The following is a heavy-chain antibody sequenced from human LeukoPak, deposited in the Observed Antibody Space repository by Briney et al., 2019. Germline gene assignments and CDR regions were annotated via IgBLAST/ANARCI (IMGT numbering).Heavy chain of an antibody. CDR1: GGSISSGDYY. V-gene: IGHV4-30-4*01. CDR2: IYYSGST. Sequence: SETLSLTCTVSGGSISSGDYYWSWIRQPPGKGLEWIGYIYYSGSTYYNPSLKSRVTISVDTSKNQFPLKLSSVTAADTAVYYCARVVRGSWYFDYWGQGTLVTVSS. J-gene: IGHJ4*02. D-gene: IGHD3-10*01. CDR3: ARVVRGSWYFDY.